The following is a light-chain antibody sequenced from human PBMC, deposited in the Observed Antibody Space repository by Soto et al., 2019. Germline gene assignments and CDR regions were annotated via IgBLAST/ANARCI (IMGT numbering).Light chain of an antibody. CDR2: KAS. Sequence: DLQMTQSPSTLSASVGDRVTITCRALQSISTWLAWYQQKPGKAPKLLIYKASNLEDGVPSRFSGSGSGAEFTITISSRQPDDFATHYCQQYNPYPLTFGGGTTVAIK. V-gene: IGKV1-5*03. J-gene: IGKJ4*01. CDR1: QSISTW. CDR3: QQYNPYPLT.